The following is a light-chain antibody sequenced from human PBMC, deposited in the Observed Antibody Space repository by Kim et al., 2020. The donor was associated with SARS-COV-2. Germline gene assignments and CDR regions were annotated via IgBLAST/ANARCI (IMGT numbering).Light chain of an antibody. CDR2: GKN. J-gene: IGLJ3*02. CDR3: YSRDSSGNRV. Sequence: SSELTQDPAVSVALGQTVRLTCQGDSLRSYYASWYQQKPGQAPVLVIYGKNNRPSGIPDRFSGSSSGNTASLTITGAQAEDAADYYCYSRDSSGNRVFGG. CDR1: SLRSYY. V-gene: IGLV3-19*01.